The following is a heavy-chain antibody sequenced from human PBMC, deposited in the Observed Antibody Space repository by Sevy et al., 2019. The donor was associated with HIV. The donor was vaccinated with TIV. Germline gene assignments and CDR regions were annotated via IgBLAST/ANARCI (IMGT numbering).Heavy chain of an antibody. CDR1: GFTVNSNY. V-gene: IGHV3-53*01. Sequence: GGSLRLSCAATGFTVNSNYMSWVRQAPGKGLEWVSIIYTGDNTYYTDSVKGRFTISIDNSKNTLYLQMNSLRAEDTAVYYCARLSVYYYDSDGYYTTGNAFDIWGQGTMVTVSS. CDR2: IYTGDNT. D-gene: IGHD3-22*01. CDR3: ARLSVYYYDSDGYYTTGNAFDI. J-gene: IGHJ3*02.